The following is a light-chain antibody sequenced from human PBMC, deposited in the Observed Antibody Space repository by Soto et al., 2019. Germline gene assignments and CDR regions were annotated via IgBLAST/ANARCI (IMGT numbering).Light chain of an antibody. J-gene: IGKJ1*01. CDR2: GAS. CDR3: QQYSRLWS. Sequence: DIPMTQSPSSLSASVGDRVTITCRASESISTWLAWYQQKPGKAPKLLIYGASSLESGVPPRFSGDGSETDFTLTISSLQRDDFGTYYCQQYSRLWSFGQGTKVDIK. CDR1: ESISTW. V-gene: IGKV1-5*03.